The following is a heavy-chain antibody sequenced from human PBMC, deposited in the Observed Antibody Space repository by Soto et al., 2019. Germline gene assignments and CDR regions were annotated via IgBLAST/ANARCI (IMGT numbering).Heavy chain of an antibody. CDR3: ARETIVGVSPPPYYFDY. CDR2: ISAYNGNT. V-gene: IGHV1-18*01. J-gene: IGHJ4*02. CDR1: GYTFTSYG. D-gene: IGHD1-26*01. Sequence: QVQLVQSGAEVKKPGASVKVSCKASGYTFTSYGISWVRQAPGQGLEWMGWISAYNGNTNYAQKLQGRVTMTTDTSTSTAYMELRSLRSDDTAVYCCARETIVGVSPPPYYFDYWGQGTLVTVSS.